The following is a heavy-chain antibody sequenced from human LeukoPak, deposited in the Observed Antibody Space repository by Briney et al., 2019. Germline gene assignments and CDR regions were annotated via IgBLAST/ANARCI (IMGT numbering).Heavy chain of an antibody. D-gene: IGHD3-22*01. Sequence: SETLSLTCTVSGGSISSYYWSWIRQPPGKGLEWIGYIYYSGSTNYNPSLKSRVTISVDTSKNQFSLKLSSVTAADTAVYYCARHTPYYYDSSGYSELDYWGQRTLVTVSS. CDR2: IYYSGST. V-gene: IGHV4-59*08. CDR3: ARHTPYYYDSSGYSELDY. CDR1: GGSISSYY. J-gene: IGHJ4*02.